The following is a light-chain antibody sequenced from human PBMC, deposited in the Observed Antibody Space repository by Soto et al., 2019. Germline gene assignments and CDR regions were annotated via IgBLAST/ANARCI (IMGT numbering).Light chain of an antibody. J-gene: IGKJ1*01. CDR2: DTS. CDR1: HIISGW. Sequence: DIQMTQSPLTLSASVGDRVTITCRASHIISGWLAWYQQKAGKAPKLLIYDTSNLGSGVPPRFSGSGSGAEFTLTINSLQPDDSATYYCQQYSLYPETFGQGTTLEI. V-gene: IGKV1-5*01. CDR3: QQYSLYPET.